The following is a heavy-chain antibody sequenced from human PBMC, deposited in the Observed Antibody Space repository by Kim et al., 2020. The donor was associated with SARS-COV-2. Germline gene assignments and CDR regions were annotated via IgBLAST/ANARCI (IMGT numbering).Heavy chain of an antibody. J-gene: IGHJ6*03. D-gene: IGHD6-19*01. V-gene: IGHV1-18*01. Sequence: ASVKVSCNASGYFFFIIVIICVFLFLLFFFEWMGWISPYNGATSYAQKFQCRVTVTSVTFTTTASMDLRSLTSDDTAMYYCARFASGWYVPPHNYFYYYMDVWGKGTAVTVSS. CDR3: ARFASGWYVPPHNYFYYYMDV. CDR2: ISPYNGAT. CDR1: GYFFFIIV.